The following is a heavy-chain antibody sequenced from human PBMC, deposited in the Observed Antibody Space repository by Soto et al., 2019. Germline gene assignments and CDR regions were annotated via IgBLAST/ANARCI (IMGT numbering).Heavy chain of an antibody. V-gene: IGHV4-39*01. CDR1: GGSLSSSSYY. D-gene: IGHD6-19*01. J-gene: IGHJ4*02. CDR2: IFYSGNT. Sequence: SETLSLTCTVSGGSLSSSSYYWGWIRQPPGKGLEWIGSIFYSGNTYYNPSLKSRVTMSVDTSKNQFSLKLSSVTAADTAVYYCARQRGWYDYFDYWGQGTLVTVSS. CDR3: ARQRGWYDYFDY.